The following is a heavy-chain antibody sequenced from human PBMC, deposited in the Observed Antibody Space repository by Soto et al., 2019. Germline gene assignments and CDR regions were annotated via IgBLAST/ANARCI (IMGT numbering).Heavy chain of an antibody. Sequence: QLQLRESGPGLVKPSETLSLTCTVSGNSISGTSSFWAWIRQPPWKNLEWIGSVYYTGSTYYNSSLKSRVSISIDTSKNQFSLSLNSVTAADTAVYYCTRRVRSTGLLDYWGQGALVTVSS. CDR2: VYYTGST. V-gene: IGHV4-39*01. J-gene: IGHJ4*02. CDR1: GNSISGTSSF. D-gene: IGHD4-4*01. CDR3: TRRVRSTGLLDY.